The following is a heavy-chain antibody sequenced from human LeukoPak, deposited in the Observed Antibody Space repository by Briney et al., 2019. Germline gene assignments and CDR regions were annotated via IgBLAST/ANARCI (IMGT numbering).Heavy chain of an antibody. D-gene: IGHD6-13*01. CDR3: ATGGLAVAGLRGTIDY. Sequence: ASVKVSCKVSGYTLTELSMHWVRQAPGKGLEWMGGFDPEDGETIYAQKFQGRVTMTEDTSTDTAYMELSSLRAEDTAVYYCATGGLAVAGLRGTIDYWGQGTLVTVSS. J-gene: IGHJ4*02. V-gene: IGHV1-24*01. CDR1: GYTLTELS. CDR2: FDPEDGET.